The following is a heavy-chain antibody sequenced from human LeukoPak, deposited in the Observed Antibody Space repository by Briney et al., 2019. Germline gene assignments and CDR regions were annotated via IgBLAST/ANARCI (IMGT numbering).Heavy chain of an antibody. CDR3: ARTPYYYYYYMDV. J-gene: IGHJ6*03. CDR2: IYHSGTT. CDR1: GYSISSGNY. Sequence: SETLSLTCTVSGYSISSGNYWGWIRQPPGKGLEWIGNIYHSGTTYYNPSLKSRVTISVDTSKNQFSLKLSSVTAADTAVYYCARTPYYYYYYMDVWGKGTTVTVSS. V-gene: IGHV4-38-2*02.